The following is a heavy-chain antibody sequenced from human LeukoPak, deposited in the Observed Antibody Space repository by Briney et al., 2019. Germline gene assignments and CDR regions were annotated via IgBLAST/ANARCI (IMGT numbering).Heavy chain of an antibody. V-gene: IGHV3-74*01. D-gene: IGHD3-10*01. J-gene: IGHJ4*02. CDR1: GFTFSSYW. Sequence: GGSLRLSCAASGFTFSSYWMHWVRQAPGKGLVWVSRISSDGSGSSYADSVKGRFNISRDNSENTLYLLMNSLRGEDTAIYYCALLGSKLLWRIDYWGQGTLVTVSS. CDR2: ISSDGSGS. CDR3: ALLGSKLLWRIDY.